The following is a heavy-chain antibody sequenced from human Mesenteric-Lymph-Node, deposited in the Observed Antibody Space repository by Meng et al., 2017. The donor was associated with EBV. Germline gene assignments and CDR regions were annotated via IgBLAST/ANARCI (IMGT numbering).Heavy chain of an antibody. CDR1: GVSISSGNW. CDR3: ARVMFTDSVKNYFDP. J-gene: IGHJ5*02. CDR2: IFHGGTT. D-gene: IGHD1-7*01. Sequence: QGKVRERGPGWVDPSGTLSLPCAVSGVSISSGNWWSWVRQPSGKGLEWIGEIFHGGTTNYNPPLKGRVTISVDTSKNHFSLSLTSVTAADTAVYYCARVMFTDSVKNYFDPWGQGTLVTVSS. V-gene: IGHV4-4*02.